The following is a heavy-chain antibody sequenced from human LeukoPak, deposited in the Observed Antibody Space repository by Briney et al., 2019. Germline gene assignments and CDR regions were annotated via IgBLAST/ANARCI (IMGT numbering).Heavy chain of an antibody. CDR3: GSLQQIRGLTVFDF. J-gene: IGHJ4*02. D-gene: IGHD3-10*01. Sequence: PGGSLRLSCAASGFTFSSYSMNWVRQAPGKGLEWVSSISGSSYYIYYADSVKGRFTISRDNAKNSLYLQMNSLRAEDTAVYFCGSLQQIRGLTVFDFWGQGALVTVSS. CDR1: GFTFSSYS. V-gene: IGHV3-21*01. CDR2: ISGSSYYI.